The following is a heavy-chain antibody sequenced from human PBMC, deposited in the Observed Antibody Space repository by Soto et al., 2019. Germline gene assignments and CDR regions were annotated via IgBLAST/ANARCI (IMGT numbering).Heavy chain of an antibody. CDR2: IDHSSSSV. J-gene: IGHJ2*01. D-gene: IGHD6-19*01. Sequence: EVQLVESGGGLVQPGGSLRLSCAASGFRFSSYSMNWVRQAPGKGPEWVSYIDHSSSSVRYVDSVEGRFTISRDNAKDSLSLQMNSLRVEGTVMYYCAVGIAVARGYFDLWGRGTLVTVSS. CDR1: GFRFSSYS. CDR3: AVGIAVARGYFDL. V-gene: IGHV3-48*04.